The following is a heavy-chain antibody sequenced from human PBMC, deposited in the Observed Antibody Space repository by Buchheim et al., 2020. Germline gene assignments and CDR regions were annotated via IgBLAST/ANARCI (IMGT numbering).Heavy chain of an antibody. V-gene: IGHV4-31*03. CDR3: ARAGYYDSRGYLGDFDY. J-gene: IGHJ4*02. Sequence: VQLQESGPGLVKPSQTLSLTCTVSGGSISSGGYYWNWIRHHPGKGLEWIGYIYNGVTTHYNPSLRSRLIISVDQYENQFSLKLSSVTAADTAVYYCARAGYYDSRGYLGDFDYWGQGTL. CDR1: GGSISSGGYY. CDR2: IYNGVTT. D-gene: IGHD3-22*01.